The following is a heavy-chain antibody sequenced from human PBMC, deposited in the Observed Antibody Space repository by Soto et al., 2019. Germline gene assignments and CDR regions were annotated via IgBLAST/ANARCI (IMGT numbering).Heavy chain of an antibody. V-gene: IGHV3-33*01. J-gene: IGHJ6*02. CDR1: GFTFSSYF. D-gene: IGHD6-13*01. CDR2: IWYDGSNK. CDR3: ARDPDLIAAAGMRYYYGMDV. Sequence: GGSLILSCASSGFTFSSYFMHLVRQAPGKGLEWVAVIWYDGSNKYYADSVKGRFTISRGNSKNTLYLQMNSLRAEDTAVYYCARDPDLIAAAGMRYYYGMDVWGQGTTVTVSS.